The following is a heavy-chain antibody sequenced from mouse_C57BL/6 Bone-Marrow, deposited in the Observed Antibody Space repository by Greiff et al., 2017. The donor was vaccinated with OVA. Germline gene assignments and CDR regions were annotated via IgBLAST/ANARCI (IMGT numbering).Heavy chain of an antibody. CDR1: GFNIKDDY. CDR3: TTEKGNYDYAMDY. Sequence: EVQLQQSGAELVRPGASVKLSCTASGFNIKDDYMHWVKQRPEQGLEWIGWIDPENGDTEYASKFQGKATITADTSSNTAYMQLSSLTSEDTAVYYCTTEKGNYDYAMDYWGQGTSVTVSS. J-gene: IGHJ4*01. V-gene: IGHV14-4*01. CDR2: IDPENGDT. D-gene: IGHD2-1*01.